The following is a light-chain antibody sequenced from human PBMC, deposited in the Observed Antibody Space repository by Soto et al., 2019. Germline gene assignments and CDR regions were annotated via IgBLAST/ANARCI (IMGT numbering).Light chain of an antibody. Sequence: QSVLTQPPSASGSPGQSVTISCTGTSSDVGGYNYVSWYQQHPGKAPKVMIYEVSKRPSGVPDRFSGSKSGNTASLTVSGLQAEDEADYYCSSYVGNDNPYVFGTGTKVTVL. CDR3: SSYVGNDNPYV. CDR1: SSDVGGYNY. V-gene: IGLV2-8*01. J-gene: IGLJ1*01. CDR2: EVS.